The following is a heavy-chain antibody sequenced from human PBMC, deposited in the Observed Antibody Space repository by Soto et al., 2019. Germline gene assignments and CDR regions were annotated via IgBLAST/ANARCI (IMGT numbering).Heavy chain of an antibody. V-gene: IGHV3-15*07. CDR3: TTDLAYCSGGSCYPNWFDP. CDR1: GFTFSNAW. Sequence: GGSLRLSCAASGFTFSNAWMNWVRQAPGKGLEWVGRIKSKTDGGTTDYAAPVKGRFTISRDDSKNTLYLQMNSLKTEDTAVYYCTTDLAYCSGGSCYPNWFDPWGQGTLVTVSS. D-gene: IGHD2-15*01. J-gene: IGHJ5*02. CDR2: IKSKTDGGTT.